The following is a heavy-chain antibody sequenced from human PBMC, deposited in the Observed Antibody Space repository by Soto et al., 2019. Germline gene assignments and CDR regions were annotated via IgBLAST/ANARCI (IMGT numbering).Heavy chain of an antibody. V-gene: IGHV3-48*01. J-gene: IGHJ5*02. Sequence: GGSLRLSCAASGFTFSSYSMNWVRQAPGKGLEWVSYISSSSDNIYYADSVKGRFTISRDNAKNSLYLQMNSLRAEDTAVYYCARHGATTDSPYNWFDPWGQGTLVTVSS. CDR1: GFTFSSYS. CDR2: ISSSSDNI. D-gene: IGHD2-8*01. CDR3: ARHGATTDSPYNWFDP.